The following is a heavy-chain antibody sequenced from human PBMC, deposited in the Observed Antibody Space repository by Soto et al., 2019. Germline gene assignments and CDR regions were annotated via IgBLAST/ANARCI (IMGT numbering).Heavy chain of an antibody. V-gene: IGHV6-1*01. Sequence: SQTLSLTCDISGDSVSSNSAAWNWIRQTPSRGLEWLGRTYYRSKWYINYEVSVKSRITVNPDTSKNQLSLQLNFVTPEDSVLYYCARGSWDDVTGHYYMDVWGKGTTVTVSS. CDR2: TYYRSKWYI. J-gene: IGHJ6*03. CDR1: GDSVSSNSAA. CDR3: ARGSWDDVTGHYYMDV. D-gene: IGHD1-1*01.